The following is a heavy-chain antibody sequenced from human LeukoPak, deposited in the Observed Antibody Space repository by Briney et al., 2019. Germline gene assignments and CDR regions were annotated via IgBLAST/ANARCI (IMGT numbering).Heavy chain of an antibody. J-gene: IGHJ4*02. Sequence: SETLSLTCTVSGGSISSYYWSWIRQPPGKGLEWIGYIYYSGSTNYNPSLKSRVTISVDTSKNQFSLKLSSVTAANTAVYYCARGYSYGLEAYFDYWGQGTLVTVSS. CDR1: GGSISSYY. CDR3: ARGYSYGLEAYFDY. V-gene: IGHV4-59*01. D-gene: IGHD5-18*01. CDR2: IYYSGST.